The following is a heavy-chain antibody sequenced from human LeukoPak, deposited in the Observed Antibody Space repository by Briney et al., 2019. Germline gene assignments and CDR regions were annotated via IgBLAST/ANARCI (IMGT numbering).Heavy chain of an antibody. CDR3: AKVHCISTNCNHIWTYFDY. J-gene: IGHJ4*02. Sequence: GASVKVSCKAAGYTFTSHGFIWLRQAPGQGLEWMGWITVNNGCTKYAQELQGRVTMTTDTSTSTAYMELRSLRSDDTAVYYCAKVHCISTNCNHIWTYFDYWGQGTLVTVSS. D-gene: IGHD2-2*01. CDR1: GYTFTSHG. CDR2: ITVNNGCT. V-gene: IGHV1-18*01.